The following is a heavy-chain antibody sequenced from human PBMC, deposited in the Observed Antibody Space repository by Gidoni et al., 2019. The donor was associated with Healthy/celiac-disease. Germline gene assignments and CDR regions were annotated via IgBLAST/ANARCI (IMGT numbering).Heavy chain of an antibody. CDR3: AKDGGPYYYDSSGYYSADAFDI. V-gene: IGHV3-23*01. J-gene: IGHJ3*02. CDR2: MSGSGGST. Sequence: EVQLLESGGGLVQPGGSLRLSCAASGFTFSRYAISWVRQAPGKGLEWVSAMSGSGGSTYYADSVKGRFTISRDNSKNTLYLQMNSLRAEDTAVYYCAKDGGPYYYDSSGYYSADAFDIWGQGTMVTVSS. CDR1: GFTFSRYA. D-gene: IGHD3-22*01.